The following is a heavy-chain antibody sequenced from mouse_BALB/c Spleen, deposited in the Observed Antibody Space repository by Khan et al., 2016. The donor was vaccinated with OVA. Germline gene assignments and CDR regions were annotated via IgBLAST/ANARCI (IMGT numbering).Heavy chain of an antibody. D-gene: IGHD2-10*01. Sequence: QIQLVQSGPELKKPGETVKISCKASGHTFTNFGMNWVKQAPGKGLKWMGWKNTYTGEPTYADDFNGRFAFSLEASASTAYLQINNLTNEDTATYFCARPPYFSYAMDNWGQGTSVTVSS. CDR2: KNTYTGEP. CDR1: GHTFTNFG. CDR3: ARPPYFSYAMDN. J-gene: IGHJ4*01. V-gene: IGHV9-3-1*01.